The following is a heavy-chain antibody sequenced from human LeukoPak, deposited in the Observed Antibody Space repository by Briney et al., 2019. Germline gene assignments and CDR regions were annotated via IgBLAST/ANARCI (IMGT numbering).Heavy chain of an antibody. CDR1: GGSISTYY. CDR3: ARRVVTLASYYFYMDV. D-gene: IGHD3-22*01. J-gene: IGHJ6*03. CDR2: IHNSGST. V-gene: IGHV4-59*01. Sequence: SETLSLTCTVSGGSISTYYWSWIRQPPGKGLEWIGDIHNSGSTNYNPSLKSRVTISVDTSKNQFSLKLSSVTAADTAVYYCARRVVTLASYYFYMDVWGKGTTVSVSS.